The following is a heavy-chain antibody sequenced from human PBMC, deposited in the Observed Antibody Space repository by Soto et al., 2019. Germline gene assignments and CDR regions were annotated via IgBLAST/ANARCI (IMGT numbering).Heavy chain of an antibody. CDR2: IYPGDSDT. D-gene: IGHD2-21*01. J-gene: IGHJ5*02. Sequence: PGESLKISCKGSGYSFTSYWIGWVRQMPGKGLEWMGIIYPGDSDTRYSPSFQGQVTISADKSISTAYLQWSSLKASDTAMYYCAPIRVLVNAFNWFDPWGQGTLVTVSS. CDR3: APIRVLVNAFNWFDP. CDR1: GYSFTSYW. V-gene: IGHV5-51*01.